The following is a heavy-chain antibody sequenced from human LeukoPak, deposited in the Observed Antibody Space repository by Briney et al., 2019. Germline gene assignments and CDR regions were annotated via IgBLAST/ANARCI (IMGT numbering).Heavy chain of an antibody. CDR2: IYYSGCT. D-gene: IGHD3-3*01. CDR1: GGSISSSSYY. CDR3: ALLRFLEWS. J-gene: IGHJ5*02. V-gene: IGHV4-39*01. Sequence: KTSETLSLTCTVSGGSISSSSYYWGWIRQPPGKGLEWIGSIYYSGCTYYNPSLKSRVTISVDTSKNQFSLKLSSVTAADTAVYYCALLRFLEWSWGQGTLVTVSS.